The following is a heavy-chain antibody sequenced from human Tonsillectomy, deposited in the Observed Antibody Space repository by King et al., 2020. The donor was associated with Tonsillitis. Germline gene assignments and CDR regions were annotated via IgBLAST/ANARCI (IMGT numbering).Heavy chain of an antibody. CDR2: IYSAGNT. D-gene: IGHD3-22*01. V-gene: IGHV3-53*01. Sequence: DVQLVESGGGLIQPGGSLRLSCAASGFTVSSNYMSWVRQAPGKGLEWVSVIYSAGNTYYAGSVKGRFTISRDNSKNKLYLQMNSLRAEDTAVYYCTSESRSSGNDRYFDYWGQGTLVTVSS. J-gene: IGHJ4*02. CDR1: GFTVSSNY. CDR3: TSESRSSGNDRYFDY.